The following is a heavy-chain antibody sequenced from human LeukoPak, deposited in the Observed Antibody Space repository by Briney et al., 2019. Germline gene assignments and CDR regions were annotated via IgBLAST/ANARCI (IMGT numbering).Heavy chain of an antibody. J-gene: IGHJ5*02. CDR3: ARDLRGSPDR. D-gene: IGHD3-16*01. CDR2: INPDGSTT. CDR1: GFTFTTFW. Sequence: GGSLRLSCAASGFTFTTFWMNGVRQVPGKGLVWVSLINPDGSTTTYADSVKGRFTISRDNAKNTVYLQMNSLRGEGTAVYCCARDLRGSPDRWGQGTLVTVSS. V-gene: IGHV3-74*01.